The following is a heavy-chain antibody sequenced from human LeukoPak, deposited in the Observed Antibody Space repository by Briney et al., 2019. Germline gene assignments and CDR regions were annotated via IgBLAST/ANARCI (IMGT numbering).Heavy chain of an antibody. CDR1: GYTFTSYY. CDR2: INPSGGST. J-gene: IGHJ3*02. V-gene: IGHV1-46*01. CDR3: ARALPGGGAFDI. Sequence: GASVKVSCKASGYTFTSYYMHWVRQPPGQGLEWMGIINPSGGSTSYAQKFQGRVTMTRDMSTSTVYMELSSLRSEDTAVYYCARALPGGGAFDIWGQGTMVTVSS. D-gene: IGHD1-14*01.